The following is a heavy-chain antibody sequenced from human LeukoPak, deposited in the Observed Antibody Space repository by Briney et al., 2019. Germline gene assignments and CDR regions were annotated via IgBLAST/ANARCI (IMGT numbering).Heavy chain of an antibody. CDR3: AKGGYSSSWSYYFDY. J-gene: IGHJ4*02. D-gene: IGHD6-13*01. CDR1: GFTFSSYA. CDR2: ISGSGGST. V-gene: IGHV3-23*01. Sequence: GGSLRLSCAASGFTFSSYAMSWVRQAPGEGLEWVSDISGSGGSTYYADSVKGRFTISRDNSKNTLYLQMNSLRAEDTALYYCAKGGYSSSWSYYFDYWGQGTLVTVSS.